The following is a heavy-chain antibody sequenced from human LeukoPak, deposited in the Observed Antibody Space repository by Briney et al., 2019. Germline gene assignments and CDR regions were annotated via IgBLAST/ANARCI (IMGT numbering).Heavy chain of an antibody. CDR1: GGSISSGGYY. CDR3: ARATPEWLLYDY. D-gene: IGHD3-3*01. J-gene: IGHJ4*02. Sequence: SQTLSLTCTVSGGSISSGGYYWSWIRQHPGKGLEWIGYIYYSGSTYYNPSLKSRVTISVDTSKNQFSLKLSSVTAADTAVYYCARATPEWLLYDYWGQGTLVTVSP. CDR2: IYYSGST. V-gene: IGHV4-31*03.